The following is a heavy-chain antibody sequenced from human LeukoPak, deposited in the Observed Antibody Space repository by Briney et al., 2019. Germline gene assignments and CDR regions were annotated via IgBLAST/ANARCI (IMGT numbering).Heavy chain of an antibody. CDR2: ISWNSKNI. D-gene: IGHD1-26*01. Sequence: PGGSLRLSCAASGFIVSSTYMNWIRQAPGKGLEWVSGISWNSKNIVYADSVKGRFTISRDNAKNSLYLQMSSLRTEDTALYYCARDMRGSSRNDAFDIWGQGTMVTVSS. CDR3: ARDMRGSSRNDAFDI. CDR1: GFIVSSTY. V-gene: IGHV3-9*01. J-gene: IGHJ3*02.